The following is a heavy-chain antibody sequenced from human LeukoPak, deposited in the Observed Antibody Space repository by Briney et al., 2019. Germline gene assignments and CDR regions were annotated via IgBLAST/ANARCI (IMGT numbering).Heavy chain of an antibody. CDR3: ARSRGQWLERVYYYYAMDV. CDR2: ISAYNGQT. CDR1: GYTFSNYG. V-gene: IGHV1-18*01. J-gene: IGHJ6*02. D-gene: IGHD6-19*01. Sequence: ASVKVSCKASGYTFSNYGISWVRQAPGQGLEWMGWISAYNGQTKYAEKFQGRVTMTTDAPTSTANMELRSLRLNDTAVYCCARSRGQWLERVYYYYAMDVWGQGTTVTVSS.